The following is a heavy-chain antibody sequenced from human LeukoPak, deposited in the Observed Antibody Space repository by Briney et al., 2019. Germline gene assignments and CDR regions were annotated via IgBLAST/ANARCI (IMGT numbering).Heavy chain of an antibody. D-gene: IGHD3-22*01. J-gene: IGHJ5*02. CDR2: ISGSGGIT. Sequence: RGSLRLSCAASGFTFSAYAISWVRQAPGKGLEWVSAISGSGGITYYADSVKGRFTISRGNSKNTLYLQMNSLRAEDTAVYYCAKHDPRRVVITNWFDPWGQGTLVTVSS. CDR3: AKHDPRRVVITNWFDP. CDR1: GFTFSAYA. V-gene: IGHV3-23*01.